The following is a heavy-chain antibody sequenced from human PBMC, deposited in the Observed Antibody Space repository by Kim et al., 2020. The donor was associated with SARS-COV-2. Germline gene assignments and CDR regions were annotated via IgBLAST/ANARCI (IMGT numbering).Heavy chain of an antibody. CDR3: ARLQLARDYYYYGMDV. CDR1: GGSISSSSYY. CDR2: IYYSGST. D-gene: IGHD5-18*01. Sequence: SETLSLTYTVSGGSISSSSYYWGWIRQPPGKGLEWIGSIYYSGSTYYNPSLKSRVTISVDTSKNQFSLKLSSVTAADTAVYYCARLQLARDYYYYGMDV. J-gene: IGHJ6*01. V-gene: IGHV4-39*01.